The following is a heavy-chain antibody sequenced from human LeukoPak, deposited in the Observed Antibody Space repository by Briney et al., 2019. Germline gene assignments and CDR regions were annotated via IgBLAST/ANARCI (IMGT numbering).Heavy chain of an antibody. Sequence: PSETLSLTCTVSGGSISSGSYYWSWIRQPAGKGLEWIGRIYTSGSTNYNPSLKSRVTISVDTSKNQFSLKLSSVTAADTAVYYCARETRRDGYNYPFDYWGQGTLVTVSS. D-gene: IGHD5-24*01. CDR2: IYTSGST. CDR3: ARETRRDGYNYPFDY. CDR1: GGSISSGSYY. J-gene: IGHJ4*02. V-gene: IGHV4-61*02.